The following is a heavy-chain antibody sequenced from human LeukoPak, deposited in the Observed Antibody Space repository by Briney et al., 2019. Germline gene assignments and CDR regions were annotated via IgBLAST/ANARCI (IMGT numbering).Heavy chain of an antibody. CDR2: ISWNSGYI. CDR1: GFTFDNYA. Sequence: AGGSLRLSCAASGFTFDNYAMHWVRQAPGKGLEWLSIISWNSGYIGYADSVKGRFTISRDNAKKSLDLQMNSLRAADTAFYYCAKVRGTYSSGYFFDYWGQGTLVTVSS. J-gene: IGHJ4*02. D-gene: IGHD6-19*01. V-gene: IGHV3-9*01. CDR3: AKVRGTYSSGYFFDY.